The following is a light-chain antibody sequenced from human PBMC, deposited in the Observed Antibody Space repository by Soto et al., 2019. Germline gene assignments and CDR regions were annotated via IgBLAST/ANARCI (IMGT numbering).Light chain of an antibody. J-gene: IGKJ1*01. CDR3: QQYFRWRT. CDR1: QSLSSS. Sequence: EIVMTQSPATLSVSPGERATLSCRASQSLSSSLAWYQQKPGQAPRLLIYDASTRATDIPARFSGSGSGTEFTLTISSLQPEDSAVYYCQQYFRWRTFGQGTKVEIK. CDR2: DAS. V-gene: IGKV3-15*01.